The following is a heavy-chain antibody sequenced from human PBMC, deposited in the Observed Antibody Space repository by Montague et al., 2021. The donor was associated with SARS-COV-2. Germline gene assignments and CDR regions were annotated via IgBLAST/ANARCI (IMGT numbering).Heavy chain of an antibody. J-gene: IGHJ5*02. V-gene: IGHV4-31*03. CDR1: RGSISSGGNY. D-gene: IGHD6-13*01. Sequence: TLSLTCTVSRGSISSGGNYWSWIRQHPVKGLEWVGYSYYSGSTYYTPSLKSRVSISVDTSKNQFSLKLSSVTAADTAVYYCARGRRYSSTWYGAFDPWGQGMQVTVSS. CDR2: SYYSGST. CDR3: ARGRRYSSTWYGAFDP.